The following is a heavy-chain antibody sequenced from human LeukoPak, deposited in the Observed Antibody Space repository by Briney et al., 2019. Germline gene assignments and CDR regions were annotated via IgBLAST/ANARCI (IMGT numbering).Heavy chain of an antibody. CDR1: GLTFSRYS. D-gene: IGHD6-6*01. V-gene: IGHV3-21*01. Sequence: GGSLRLSCAASGLTFSRYSMNWVRQAPGKRLEWVPSISSSSSHIYYADSVKGRFTTSRDNAKNSLYLQMNSLRAEDTAVYYCARSSYSSSSSVWGQGTMVTVSS. CDR2: ISSSSSHI. J-gene: IGHJ3*01. CDR3: ARSSYSSSSSV.